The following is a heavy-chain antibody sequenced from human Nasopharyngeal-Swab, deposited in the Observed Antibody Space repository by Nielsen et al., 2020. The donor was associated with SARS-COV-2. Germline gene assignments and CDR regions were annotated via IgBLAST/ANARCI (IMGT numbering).Heavy chain of an antibody. J-gene: IGHJ4*02. CDR1: EFTMSRNG. Sequence: GESLKISCAASEFTMSRNGMHWVRQAPGKGLEWVAYISSSSSTSYYADSVKGRFTISRDNPKNSLYLQMNSLRDEDTALYYCARDVAIVGATLENWGQGTLVTSPQ. V-gene: IGHV3-48*02. D-gene: IGHD1-26*01. CDR2: ISSSSSTS. CDR3: ARDVAIVGATLEN.